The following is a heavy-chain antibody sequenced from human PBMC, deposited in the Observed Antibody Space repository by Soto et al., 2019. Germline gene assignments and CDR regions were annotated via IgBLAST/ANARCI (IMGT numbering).Heavy chain of an antibody. CDR1: GYTFTGYY. V-gene: IGHV1-2*02. J-gene: IGHJ4*02. CDR2: INPNSGGT. CDR3: ARDFYDSTGHY. D-gene: IGHD3-22*01. Sequence: ASVKVSCKASGYTFTGYYIHWVRQAPGQGLGWMGWINPNSGGTNYAQNFQGRVTMTRDTSISTAFMELSRLRSDDTAIYYCARDFYDSTGHYWGQGTLVTVSS.